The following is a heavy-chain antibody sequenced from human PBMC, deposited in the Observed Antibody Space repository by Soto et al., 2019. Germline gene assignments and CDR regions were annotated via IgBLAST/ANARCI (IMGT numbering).Heavy chain of an antibody. CDR1: GFTFSSYA. D-gene: IGHD3-22*01. J-gene: IGHJ4*02. CDR2: ISGTGDST. V-gene: IGHV3-23*01. Sequence: GGSLRLSCAASGFTFSSYAMSWVRQAPGKGLEWVSAISGTGDSTYYADSVKGRFTISRDNSKNTLYLQINSLRAEDTAVYYCAKDRDSSGYYYRNYWGQGSLVTVSS. CDR3: AKDRDSSGYYYRNY.